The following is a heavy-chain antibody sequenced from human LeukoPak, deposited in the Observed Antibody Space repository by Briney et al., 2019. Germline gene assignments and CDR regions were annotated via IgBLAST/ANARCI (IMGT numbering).Heavy chain of an antibody. CDR1: GFTFSSYA. J-gene: IGHJ4*02. CDR2: ISGSGGST. Sequence: GGSLRLSCAASGFTFSSYAMSWVRQAPGKGLEWVSAISGSGGSTYYADSVKGRFTISRDNSKNMLYLQMNSLRAEDTAVYYCARSHYGDSRVYFDYWGQGIVVTVSS. CDR3: ARSHYGDSRVYFDY. V-gene: IGHV3-23*01. D-gene: IGHD4-17*01.